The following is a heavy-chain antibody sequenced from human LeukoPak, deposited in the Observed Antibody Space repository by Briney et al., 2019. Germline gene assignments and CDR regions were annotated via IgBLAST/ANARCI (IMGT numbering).Heavy chain of an antibody. CDR3: ARTQSSGIVGATTQFEY. CDR2: MYHSGST. Sequence: SETLSLTCAVFGYSISSGYYWGWVRQPPGKGLEWIGSMYHSGSTYYNPSLKSRVTISVDTSKNQFSLTQTSVTATDTAVYFCARTQSSGIVGATTQFEYWGQGTLVTVSS. CDR1: GYSISSGYY. D-gene: IGHD1-26*01. V-gene: IGHV4-38-2*01. J-gene: IGHJ4*02.